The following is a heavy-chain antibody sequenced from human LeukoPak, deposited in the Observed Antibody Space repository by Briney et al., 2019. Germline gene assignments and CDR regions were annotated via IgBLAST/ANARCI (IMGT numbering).Heavy chain of an antibody. V-gene: IGHV3-74*01. J-gene: IGHJ4*02. Sequence: GGSLRLSCAASGFTFSSYWMHWVRQAPGKGLVWVSRINSDGSSTSYADSVRGRFTISRDNAKNTLYLQMNSLRVEDTAVYYCTRQWLPSPGDSWGQGTLVTVSS. CDR1: GFTFSSYW. CDR2: INSDGSST. CDR3: TRQWLPSPGDS. D-gene: IGHD6-19*01.